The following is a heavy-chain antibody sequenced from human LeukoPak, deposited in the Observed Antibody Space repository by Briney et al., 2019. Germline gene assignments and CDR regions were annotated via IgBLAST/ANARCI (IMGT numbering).Heavy chain of an antibody. Sequence: VASVKVSCKASGYTFTSYDINWVRQATGQGLEWMGRIIPILGIANYAQKFQGRVTITADKSTSTAYMELSSLRSEDTAVYYCATSTAAMEFSDYWGQGTLVTVSS. J-gene: IGHJ4*02. V-gene: IGHV1-69*04. D-gene: IGHD5-18*01. CDR2: IIPILGIA. CDR1: GYTFTSYD. CDR3: ATSTAAMEFSDY.